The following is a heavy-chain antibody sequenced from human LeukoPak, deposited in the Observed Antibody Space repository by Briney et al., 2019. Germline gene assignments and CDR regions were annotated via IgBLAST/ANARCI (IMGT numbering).Heavy chain of an antibody. Sequence: PGGSLRLSCAASGFTFSNSAMSWVRQAPGKGLEWVSRINSDGSGRNYADSVKGRFTISRDNAKNTLYLQMNSLRAEDTAVYYCASASSHRIAAGGDYWGQGTLVTVSS. V-gene: IGHV3-74*01. CDR2: INSDGSGR. CDR1: GFTFSNSA. CDR3: ASASSHRIAAGGDY. J-gene: IGHJ4*02. D-gene: IGHD6-13*01.